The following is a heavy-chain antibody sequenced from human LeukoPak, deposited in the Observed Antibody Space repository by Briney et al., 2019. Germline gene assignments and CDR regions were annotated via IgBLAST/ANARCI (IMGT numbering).Heavy chain of an antibody. D-gene: IGHD3-3*01. V-gene: IGHV3-30-3*01. CDR1: GFAFSTYA. CDR3: ARDLPDYDFWSGYMDV. J-gene: IGHJ6*03. Sequence: PGRSLRLSCAASGFAFSTYAMHWVRQAPGKGLEWVAVISYDGSNKYYADSVKGRFTISRDNSKNTLYLQMNSLRAEDTAVYYCARDLPDYDFWSGYMDVWGKGTTVTVSS. CDR2: ISYDGSNK.